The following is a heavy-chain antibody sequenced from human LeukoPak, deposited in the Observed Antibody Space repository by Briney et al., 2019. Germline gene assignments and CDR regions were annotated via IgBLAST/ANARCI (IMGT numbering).Heavy chain of an antibody. Sequence: GGSLRLSCAGFGFTFRAYWMSWVRQAPGKGLEWVAIIKQDGSEKYYVDSVKGRFTISRDNAKNSLYLQMNSLRVEDTAVYYCARDLQQSSFDWSLIGNTWGQGTLVTVSS. D-gene: IGHD3-9*01. CDR1: GFTFRAYW. J-gene: IGHJ5*02. V-gene: IGHV3-7*04. CDR3: ARDLQQSSFDWSLIGNT. CDR2: IKQDGSEK.